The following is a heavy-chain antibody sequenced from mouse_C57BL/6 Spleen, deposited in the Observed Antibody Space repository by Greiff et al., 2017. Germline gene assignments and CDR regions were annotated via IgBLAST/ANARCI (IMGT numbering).Heavy chain of an antibody. J-gene: IGHJ2*01. Sequence: VQLQQSGPELVKPGASVKLSCKASGSTFTSYDITWVKQRPGQGLEWIGWIYPRDGSTKYDEKFKGKATLTVDTSSSTAYMELHSLTSEVSAVYFCARWDGEFLDYWGQGTTLTVSS. D-gene: IGHD4-1*01. CDR3: ARWDGEFLDY. CDR1: GSTFTSYD. CDR2: IYPRDGST. V-gene: IGHV1-85*01.